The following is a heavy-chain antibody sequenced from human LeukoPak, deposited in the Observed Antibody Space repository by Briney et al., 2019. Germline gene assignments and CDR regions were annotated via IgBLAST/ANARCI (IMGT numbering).Heavy chain of an antibody. CDR3: ARVGPLGYCSSTSCRYYYYYYMDV. CDR1: GGSFSGYY. J-gene: IGHJ6*03. V-gene: IGHV4-34*01. D-gene: IGHD2-2*01. Sequence: SETLSLTCAVYGGSFSGYYWSWIRRPPGKGLEWIGEINHSGSTNYNPSLKSRVTISVDTSKNQFSLKLSSVTAADTAVYYCARVGPLGYCSSTSCRYYYYYYMDVWGKGTTVTVSS. CDR2: INHSGST.